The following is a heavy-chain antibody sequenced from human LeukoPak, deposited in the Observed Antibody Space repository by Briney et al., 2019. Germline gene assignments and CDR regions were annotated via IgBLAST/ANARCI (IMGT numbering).Heavy chain of an antibody. CDR2: ISSSSSTI. J-gene: IGHJ4*02. CDR3: ARGNYYNSSAYFDY. Sequence: GGPLRLSCAACGFTFSSYSMNWVRQAAGEGVERVSYISSSSSTIYYADSVKGRFTISRDNAKNSLYLQMNGLRADDTAVYSCARGNYYNSSAYFDYWGQGTLVTVSS. D-gene: IGHD3-22*01. V-gene: IGHV3-48*01. CDR1: GFTFSSYS.